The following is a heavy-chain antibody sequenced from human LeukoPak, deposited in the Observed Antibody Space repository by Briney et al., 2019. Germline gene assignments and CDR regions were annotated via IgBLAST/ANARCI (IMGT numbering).Heavy chain of an antibody. CDR3: ARNPQKRGYSYGYVWTVPSWFDP. CDR2: ISSSSSYI. V-gene: IGHV3-21*01. J-gene: IGHJ5*02. CDR1: GFTFSRYS. D-gene: IGHD5-18*01. Sequence: GGSLRLSCAASGFTFSRYSVNWVRQAPGKGLEWVSSISSSSSYIYYADSVKGRFTISRDNAKNSLYLQMNSLRAEDTAVYYCARNPQKRGYSYGYVWTVPSWFDPWGQGTLVTVSS.